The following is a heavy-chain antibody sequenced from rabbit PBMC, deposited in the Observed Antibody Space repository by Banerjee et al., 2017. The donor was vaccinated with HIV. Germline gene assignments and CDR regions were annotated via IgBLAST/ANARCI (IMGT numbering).Heavy chain of an antibody. CDR2: IYVGTGST. J-gene: IGHJ4*01. CDR3: ARDSYGTGGLLHL. CDR1: GIDFSSYKY. D-gene: IGHD7-1*01. Sequence: QSLEESGGDLVKPGASLTLTCTASGIDFSSYKYMCWVRQAPGKGLEWIACIYVGTGSTYYASWATGRFTISKTSSTTVTLQMTSLTAADTATYFCARDSYGTGGLLHLWGPGTLVTVS. V-gene: IGHV1S40*01.